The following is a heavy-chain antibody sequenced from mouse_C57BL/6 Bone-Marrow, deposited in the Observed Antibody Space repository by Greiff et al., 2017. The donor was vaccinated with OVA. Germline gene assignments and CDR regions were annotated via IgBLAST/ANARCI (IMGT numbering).Heavy chain of an antibody. Sequence: EVQLVESGAELVRPGASVKLSCTASGFNIKDDYMHWVKQRPEQGLEWIGWIDPENGDTEYASKFQGKATITADTSSNTAYLQLSSLTSEDTAVYYCTTDYGSSSHWYFDVWGTGTTVTVSS. J-gene: IGHJ1*03. V-gene: IGHV14-4*01. D-gene: IGHD1-1*01. CDR2: IDPENGDT. CDR1: GFNIKDDY. CDR3: TTDYGSSSHWYFDV.